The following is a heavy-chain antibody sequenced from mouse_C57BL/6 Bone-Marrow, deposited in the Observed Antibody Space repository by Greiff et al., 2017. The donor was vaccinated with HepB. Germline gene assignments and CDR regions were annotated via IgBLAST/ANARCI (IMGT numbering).Heavy chain of an antibody. D-gene: IGHD1-1*01. V-gene: IGHV5-17*01. Sequence: DVQLVESGGGLVKPGGSLKLSCAASGFTFSDYGMHWVRQAPEKGLEWVAYISSGSSTIYYADTVKGRCTISRDNAKNTLFLQMTSLRSEDTAMYYCARGYYGAMDYWGQGTSVTVSS. J-gene: IGHJ4*01. CDR2: ISSGSSTI. CDR1: GFTFSDYG. CDR3: ARGYYGAMDY.